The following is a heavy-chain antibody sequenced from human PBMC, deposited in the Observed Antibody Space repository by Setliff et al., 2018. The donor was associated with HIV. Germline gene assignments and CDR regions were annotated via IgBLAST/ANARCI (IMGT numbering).Heavy chain of an antibody. CDR2: IGGHGSII. CDR1: GLIFSSYE. Sequence: GGSLRLSCAASGLIFSSYEMNWVRQAPGKGLEWISVIGGHGSIIHYADSVKGRFTISRHNAKNSVYLQMHSLRVEDTAVYYCAKDLHVAAADYWGQGTLVTVSS. V-gene: IGHV3-48*03. CDR3: AKDLHVAAADY. J-gene: IGHJ4*02. D-gene: IGHD6-13*01.